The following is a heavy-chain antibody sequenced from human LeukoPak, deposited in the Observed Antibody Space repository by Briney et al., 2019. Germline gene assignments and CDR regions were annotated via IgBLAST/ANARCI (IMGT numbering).Heavy chain of an antibody. V-gene: IGHV3-23*01. D-gene: IGHD2-2*01. CDR3: AKDLDIVVVPAAPGYDY. J-gene: IGHJ4*02. CDR2: ISGSGGST. Sequence: GGSLRLSCAASGFTFSSYAMSWVRQAPGEGLEWVSAISGSGGSTYYADSVKGRFTISRDNSKNTLYLQMNSLRAEDTAVYYCAKDLDIVVVPAAPGYDYWGQGTLVTVSS. CDR1: GFTFSSYA.